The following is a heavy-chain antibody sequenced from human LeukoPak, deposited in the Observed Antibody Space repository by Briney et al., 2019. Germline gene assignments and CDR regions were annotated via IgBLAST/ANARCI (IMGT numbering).Heavy chain of an antibody. CDR1: GYTLTELS. V-gene: IGHV1-24*01. CDR2: FDPEDGET. CDR3: ATASPITMIVVVHDAFDI. J-gene: IGHJ3*02. Sequence: ASVKVSCKVSGYTLTELSMHWVRQAPGKGLEWRGGFDPEDGETIYAQKFQGRVTMTEDTSTDTAYMELSSLRSEDTAVYYCATASPITMIVVVHDAFDIWGQGTMVTVSS. D-gene: IGHD3-22*01.